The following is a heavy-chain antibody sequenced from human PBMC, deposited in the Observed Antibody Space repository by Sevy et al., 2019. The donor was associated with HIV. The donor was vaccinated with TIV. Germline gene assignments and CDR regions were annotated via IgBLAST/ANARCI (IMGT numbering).Heavy chain of an antibody. V-gene: IGHV3-30*18. CDR1: GFTFSSYG. CDR3: AKVNDSERSHYYYYGMDV. Sequence: GGSLRLSCAASGFTFSSYGMHWVRQAPGKGLEWVAVISYDGSNKYYADSVKGRFTISRDKSKNTLYLQMNSLRAEDTAVYYWAKVNDSERSHYYYYGMDVWRQGTTVTASS. J-gene: IGHJ6*02. D-gene: IGHD3-10*01. CDR2: ISYDGSNK.